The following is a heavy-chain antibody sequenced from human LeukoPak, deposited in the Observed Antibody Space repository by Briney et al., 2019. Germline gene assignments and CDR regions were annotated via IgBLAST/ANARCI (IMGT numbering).Heavy chain of an antibody. CDR1: GGSISSGDYY. V-gene: IGHV4-30-4*01. D-gene: IGHD3-10*01. CDR2: IYYSGST. CDR3: AREKGYGSGSYGNWFDP. Sequence: SQTLSLTCTVSGGSISSGDYYWSWIRQPPGKGLEWIGYIYYSGSTYYNPSLKSRVTISVDTSKNQFSLKLSSVTAADTAMYYCAREKGYGSGSYGNWFDPWGQGTLVTVSS. J-gene: IGHJ5*02.